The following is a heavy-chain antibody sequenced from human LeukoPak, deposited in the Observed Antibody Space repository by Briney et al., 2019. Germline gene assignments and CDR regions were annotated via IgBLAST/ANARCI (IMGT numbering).Heavy chain of an antibody. CDR1: GGSFSGYY. D-gene: IGHD3-16*01. V-gene: IGHV4-34*01. CDR2: INDSGST. J-gene: IGHJ4*02. CDR3: ARHYGP. Sequence: SETLSLTCAVYGGSFSGYYWSWIRQPPGKGLEWIGEINDSGSTNYNPSLKSRVTISVDTSKNQFSLKLSSVTAADTAVYYCARHYGPWGQGTLVTVSS.